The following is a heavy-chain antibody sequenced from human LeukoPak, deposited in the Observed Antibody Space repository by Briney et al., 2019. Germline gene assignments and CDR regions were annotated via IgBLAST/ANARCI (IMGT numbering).Heavy chain of an antibody. J-gene: IGHJ4*02. V-gene: IGHV3-48*03. CDR2: IGSSVSTT. CDR1: GFTLSSYE. Sequence: GGSLRLSCVASGFTLSSYEMNWVRQAPGKGLEWLSYIGSSVSTTHYADSVKGRFTISRDNAKNSLYLQMNSLRAEDTAVYYCARALGSYYSYYFDYWGQGTLVTVSS. CDR3: ARALGSYYSYYFDY. D-gene: IGHD1-26*01.